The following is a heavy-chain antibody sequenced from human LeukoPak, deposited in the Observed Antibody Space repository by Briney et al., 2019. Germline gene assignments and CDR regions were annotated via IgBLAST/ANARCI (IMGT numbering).Heavy chain of an antibody. Sequence: SETLSLTCTVSGGSIISTTYYWGWFGHPQGEGLRWLGGIVFVGGTYYNPSLTSRVTISVDTSKNQFSLNLSSVTAADTAVYSCARASGSSWYERRLHAYYYYMDVWGKGTTVTVSS. V-gene: IGHV4-39*07. CDR3: ARASGSSWYERRLHAYYYYMDV. J-gene: IGHJ6*03. CDR1: GGSIISTTYY. D-gene: IGHD6-13*01. CDR2: IVFVGGT.